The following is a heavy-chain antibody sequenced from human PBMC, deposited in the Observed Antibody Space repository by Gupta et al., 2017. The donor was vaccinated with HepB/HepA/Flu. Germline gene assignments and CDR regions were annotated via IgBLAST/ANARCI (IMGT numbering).Heavy chain of an antibody. J-gene: IGHJ4*02. CDR3: ARGLVVVVAATDDY. CDR1: GFTFSSYS. D-gene: IGHD2-15*01. CDR2: ISSSSSYI. V-gene: IGHV3-21*01. Sequence: EVQLVESGGGLVKPGGSLRLSCAASGFTFSSYSMNWARQAPGKGLEWVSSISSSSSYIYYADSVKGRFTISRDNAKNSLYLQMNSLRAEDTAVYYCARGLVVVVAATDDYWGQGTLVTVSS.